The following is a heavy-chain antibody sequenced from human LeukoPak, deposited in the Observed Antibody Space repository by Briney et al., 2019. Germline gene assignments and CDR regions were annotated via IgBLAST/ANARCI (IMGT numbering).Heavy chain of an antibody. CDR2: VNPNSGHT. D-gene: IGHD2-15*01. CDR3: ARGAPGSYCSGGSCPYFDY. J-gene: IGHJ4*02. V-gene: IGHV1-8*01. Sequence: ASVKVSCKASGYTFTSYDINWVRQATGQGLEWMGWVNPNSGHTGYAQKFHGRVTMTRNTSISTAYMELSSLRSEDTAVYYCARGAPGSYCSGGSCPYFDYWGQGTLVSVSS. CDR1: GYTFTSYD.